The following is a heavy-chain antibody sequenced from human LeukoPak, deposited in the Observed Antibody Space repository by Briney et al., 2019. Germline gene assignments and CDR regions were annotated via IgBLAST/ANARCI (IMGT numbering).Heavy chain of an antibody. CDR1: GYTFTGYY. J-gene: IGHJ6*03. CDR3: ARSSVSGYDFWSGYLGSYYYYYYMDV. D-gene: IGHD3-3*01. Sequence: GASVKVSCKASGYTFTGYYMHWVRQAPGQGLEWMGWINPNSGGTNYAQKFQGRVTMTRDTSISTAYMELSRLRSDDTAVYYCARSSVSGYDFWSGYLGSYYYYYYMDVWGKGTTVTVSS. V-gene: IGHV1-2*02. CDR2: INPNSGGT.